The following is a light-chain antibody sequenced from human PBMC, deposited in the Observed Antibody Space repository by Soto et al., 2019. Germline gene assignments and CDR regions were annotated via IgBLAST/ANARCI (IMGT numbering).Light chain of an antibody. J-gene: IGKJ1*01. V-gene: IGKV1-5*03. CDR1: QSISDS. CDR3: QQYNGYWT. CDR2: EAS. Sequence: DIQMTQSPSALSASVGDRVTITSRASQSISDSLAWYQQKPGKAPKLLIYEASNLKSGVPSRFSGSRSGTEYTLTISSLQPDDSATYYCQQYNGYWTFGQGTKVEIK.